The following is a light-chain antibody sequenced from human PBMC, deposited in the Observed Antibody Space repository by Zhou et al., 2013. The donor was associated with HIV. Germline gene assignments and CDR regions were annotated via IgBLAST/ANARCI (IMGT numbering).Light chain of an antibody. Sequence: QLSQSPSSLRASVGDRVTITCRASQGIGNDVNWYQHKSGEAPRRLIYAASSLQGGVPSRFSGSGSGTDFTLTISSLQPEDFATYYCQQSYSTSRGTWTFGQGTKVEIK. CDR1: QGIGND. CDR3: QQSYSTSRGTWT. CDR2: AAS. V-gene: IGKV1-39*01. J-gene: IGKJ1*01.